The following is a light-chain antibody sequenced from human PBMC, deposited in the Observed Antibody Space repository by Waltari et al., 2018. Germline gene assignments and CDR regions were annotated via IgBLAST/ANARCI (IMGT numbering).Light chain of an antibody. CDR3: QQYYSFPLT. J-gene: IGKJ4*01. Sequence: IVMTQSPDSRAVSPGERATLNCWSSQNVFWNSNEHHSLAWYQHNPGQPPKLLFYWGSTREYGGPDRFSGSGSGTDFNLTINNLQAEDVAVYYCQQYYSFPLTFGGGTKVEIK. CDR2: WGS. CDR1: QNVFWNSNEHHS. V-gene: IGKV4-1*01.